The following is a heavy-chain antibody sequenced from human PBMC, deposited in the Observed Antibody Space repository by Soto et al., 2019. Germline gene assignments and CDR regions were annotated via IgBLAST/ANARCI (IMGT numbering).Heavy chain of an antibody. J-gene: IGHJ5*02. CDR1: GFTFSSYS. CDR2: ISIGSSTI. Sequence: GGSMRLSSAASGFTFSSYSMNWARQAPGKGLEWVSYISIGSSTIYYAVSVKGRFTISRDDAKNSLYLQMNSLRDEDTAVYYCARDNGMAGSFDPWGQGTLVTVSS. CDR3: ARDNGMAGSFDP. D-gene: IGHD2-8*01. V-gene: IGHV3-48*02.